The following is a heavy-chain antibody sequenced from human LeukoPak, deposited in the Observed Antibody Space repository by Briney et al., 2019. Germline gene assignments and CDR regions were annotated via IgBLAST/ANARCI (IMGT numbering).Heavy chain of an antibody. D-gene: IGHD6-13*01. V-gene: IGHV4-59*01. J-gene: IGHJ5*02. CDR3: ARFAQGVFGWFDP. CDR2: IYYSVRT. Sequence: SETLSLTCAVYGGSFSGYYWSWIRQPPGKGLEWIGYIYYSVRTNYNPSLKSRVTISVDTSKNQFSLKLSSVTAADTAVYYCARFAQGVFGWFDPWGQGTLVTVSS. CDR1: GGSFSGYY.